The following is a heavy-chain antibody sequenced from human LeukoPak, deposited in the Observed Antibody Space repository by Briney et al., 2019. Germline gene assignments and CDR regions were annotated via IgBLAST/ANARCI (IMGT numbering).Heavy chain of an antibody. CDR2: ITSSGTTT. D-gene: IGHD2-8*01. Sequence: ASVKVSCKASGYNLNTYHMHWVRQAPGQGLEWMGIITSSGTTTICAQKFQGRVTMTRDTSISTASMELSRLRSDDTAVYYCARWGYCTNGVCYLNYFEYWGQGTLVIVSS. V-gene: IGHV1-46*02. CDR1: GYNLNTYH. CDR3: ARWGYCTNGVCYLNYFEY. J-gene: IGHJ4*02.